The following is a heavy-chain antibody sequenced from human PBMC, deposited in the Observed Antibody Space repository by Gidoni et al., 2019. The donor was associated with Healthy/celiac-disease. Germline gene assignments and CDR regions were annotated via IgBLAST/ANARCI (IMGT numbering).Heavy chain of an antibody. Sequence: QVQLVQSGAEVKKPGSSVKVPCKASGGTSSSYAISWVRQAPGQGLEWMGGIIPIFGTANYAQKFQGRVTITADKSTSTAYMELSSLRSEDTAVYYCARVSNWNDINYFDYWGQGTLVTVSS. V-gene: IGHV1-69*06. CDR1: GGTSSSYA. J-gene: IGHJ4*02. CDR3: ARVSNWNDINYFDY. D-gene: IGHD1-20*01. CDR2: IIPIFGTA.